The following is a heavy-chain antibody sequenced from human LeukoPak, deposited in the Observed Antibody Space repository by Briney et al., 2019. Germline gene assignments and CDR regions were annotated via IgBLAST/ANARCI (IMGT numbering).Heavy chain of an antibody. Sequence: GGSLRLSCAASGFTFTSYSMNWVRQAPGKGLEWVSSISSSSGLIYYADSVKGRFTISRDNSKNTLYLQMNSLRAEDTAVYYCAKVRLQEELDYWGQGTLVTVSS. CDR2: ISSSSGLI. D-gene: IGHD3-16*01. J-gene: IGHJ4*02. CDR3: AKVRLQEELDY. CDR1: GFTFTSYS. V-gene: IGHV3-21*04.